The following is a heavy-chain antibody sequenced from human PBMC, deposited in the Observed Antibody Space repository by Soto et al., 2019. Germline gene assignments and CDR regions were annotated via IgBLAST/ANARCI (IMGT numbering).Heavy chain of an antibody. CDR1: GCSISSYY. CDR3: ARRYGRYFDF. J-gene: IGHJ4*02. D-gene: IGHD4-17*01. Sequence: SETLSLTCTISGCSISSYYWSWIRQPPGKGLEWIGYIYYSGSTDYNPSLKSRVTISVDTSKNQFSLKLSSVTAADTAVYYCARRYGRYFDFWGQGTLVTVS. V-gene: IGHV4-59*08. CDR2: IYYSGST.